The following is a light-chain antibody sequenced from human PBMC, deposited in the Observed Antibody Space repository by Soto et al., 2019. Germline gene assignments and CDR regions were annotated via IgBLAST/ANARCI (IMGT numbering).Light chain of an antibody. Sequence: DIQMNPSPYTLSASVGDRVTITCRASQSISSWLAWYQQKPGEAPKLLIYKASTLKSGVPSRFSGSGSGTEFTLTISSLQPDDFATYYCQHYNSYSEAFGQGTKVDIK. CDR2: KAS. J-gene: IGKJ1*01. V-gene: IGKV1-5*03. CDR3: QHYNSYSEA. CDR1: QSISSW.